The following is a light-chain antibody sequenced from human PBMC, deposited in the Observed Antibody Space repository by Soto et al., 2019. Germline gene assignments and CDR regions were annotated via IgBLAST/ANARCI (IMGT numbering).Light chain of an antibody. CDR3: LQHKDHPGT. CDR2: AAS. CDR1: QGIRND. J-gene: IGKJ5*01. Sequence: GGGASRTRRPSQGIRNDLGWYQQKPGKAPKLLIYAASSLQSGVPSRFSGSGSGTEIPLTRSSLQTEVFSTYFCLQHKDHPGTSGQGTRWRL. V-gene: IGKV1-17*01.